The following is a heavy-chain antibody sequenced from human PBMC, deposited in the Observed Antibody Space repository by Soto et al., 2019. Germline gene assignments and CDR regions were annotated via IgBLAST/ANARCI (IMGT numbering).Heavy chain of an antibody. J-gene: IGHJ6*01. CDR3: AKDLPGLAAANHKYYYDGMDV. CDR1: GFTFSSYG. V-gene: IGHV3-30*18. D-gene: IGHD6-13*01. Sequence: QVQLVESGGGVVQPGRSLRLSCAASGFTFSSYGMHWVRQAPGKGLEWVAVISYDGSNKYYADSVKGRFTISRDNSKNTLYLQMNSLRAEDTAVYYCAKDLPGLAAANHKYYYDGMDVW. CDR2: ISYDGSNK.